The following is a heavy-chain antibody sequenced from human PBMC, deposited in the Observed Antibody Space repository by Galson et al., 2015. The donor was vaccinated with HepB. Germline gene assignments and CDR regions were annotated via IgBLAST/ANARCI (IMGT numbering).Heavy chain of an antibody. CDR1: GYTFTDFG. J-gene: IGHJ5*02. Sequence: SVKVSCKASGYTFTDFGITWVRQAPGQRLEWMGWISPYNGNRNYAQNVQGRITMTTDTSTSTAYMELRSLKSDDTAMYYCARLDDFGIDWFDPWGQGTLVTVSS. D-gene: IGHD3-3*01. CDR3: ARLDDFGIDWFDP. CDR2: ISPYNGNR. V-gene: IGHV1-18*01.